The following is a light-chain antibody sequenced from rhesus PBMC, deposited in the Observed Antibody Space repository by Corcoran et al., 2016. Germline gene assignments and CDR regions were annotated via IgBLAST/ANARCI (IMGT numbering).Light chain of an antibody. CDR1: QSVGST. CDR2: YAS. Sequence: ETVMMQSPATLSLSPGERATLSCRASQSVGSTLAWYQRKPGQAPRHLIYYASIRATDIPERFSGSGSGNVFILTISSLDPEDVGVYYCQKYNDWPLTFGGGTKVEIK. J-gene: IGKJ4*01. CDR3: QKYNDWPLT. V-gene: IGKV3-35*02.